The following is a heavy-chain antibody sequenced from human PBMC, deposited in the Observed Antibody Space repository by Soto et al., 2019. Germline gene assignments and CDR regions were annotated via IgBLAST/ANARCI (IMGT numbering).Heavy chain of an antibody. CDR3: SIVTAYGMDV. J-gene: IGHJ6*02. D-gene: IGHD2-15*01. CDR2: IIPVYGTP. V-gene: IGHV1-69*01. CDR1: GGTFSNYA. Sequence: QVQLEQSGAEVKKPGSSLKVSCKATGGTFSNYAISWVRQAPGQGLEWMAGIIPVYGTPNYAQRFQDRVTIIADESTTTAYMEVHSLRSEDTAIYYCSIVTAYGMDVWGPGTTVIGSS.